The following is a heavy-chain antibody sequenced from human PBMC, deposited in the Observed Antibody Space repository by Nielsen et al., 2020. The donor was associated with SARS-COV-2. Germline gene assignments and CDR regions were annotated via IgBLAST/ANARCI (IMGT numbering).Heavy chain of an antibody. CDR2: ISAYNGNT. V-gene: IGHV1-18*04. Sequence: ASVKVSCKASGYTFTGYYMHWVRQAPGQGLEWMGWISAYNGNTNYAQKLQGRVTMTTDTSTSTAYMELRSLRSDDTAVYYCAREKGSGWYSSYYYGMDVWGQGTTVTVSS. J-gene: IGHJ6*02. CDR3: AREKGSGWYSSYYYGMDV. CDR1: GYTFTGYY. D-gene: IGHD6-19*01.